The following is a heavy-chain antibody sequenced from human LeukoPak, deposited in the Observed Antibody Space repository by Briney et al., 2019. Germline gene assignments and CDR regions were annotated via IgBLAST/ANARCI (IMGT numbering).Heavy chain of an antibody. CDR2: ISGSGDTT. Sequence: GGSLRLSCATSAFTFSSYALSWVRRAPGKGLEWVSAISGSGDTTYYADSVKGRFTISRDNSKNTLYLQMNSLRAEDTAVYYCAKDDSNDAFDIWGQGTMVTVSS. J-gene: IGHJ3*02. CDR1: AFTFSSYA. V-gene: IGHV3-23*01. D-gene: IGHD3-22*01. CDR3: AKDDSNDAFDI.